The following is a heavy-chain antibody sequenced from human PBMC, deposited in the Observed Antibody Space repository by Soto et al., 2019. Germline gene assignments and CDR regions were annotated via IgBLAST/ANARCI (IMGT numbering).Heavy chain of an antibody. CDR1: GFSLSNGKVG. J-gene: IGHJ6*03. V-gene: IGHV2-26*01. CDR3: ARILFGRSVAGGYFYMDV. CDR2: IFSNDEK. D-gene: IGHD6-19*01. Sequence: SGPTLVNPAETLTLTCTVSGFSLSNGKVGVSWIRQPPGKALEWLAHIFSNDEKSYRTSLKSRLTISEDTSKSQVVLTMTNVDPVDTATYYCARILFGRSVAGGYFYMDVWGKGTTVTVSS.